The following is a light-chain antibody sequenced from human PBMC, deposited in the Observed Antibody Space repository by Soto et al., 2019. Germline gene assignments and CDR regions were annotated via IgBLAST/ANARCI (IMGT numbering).Light chain of an antibody. Sequence: VLTQAPYTLSVSAGERATRSCRASQAINNNVAWYQLKDGQVPRLLIYGASSRATGIPDRFSGSGSGTDFTLTISRLEPEDFAVYYCHQYGSSPRTFGQGTKVDIK. CDR3: HQYGSSPRT. V-gene: IGKV3-20*01. CDR2: GAS. J-gene: IGKJ1*01. CDR1: QAINNN.